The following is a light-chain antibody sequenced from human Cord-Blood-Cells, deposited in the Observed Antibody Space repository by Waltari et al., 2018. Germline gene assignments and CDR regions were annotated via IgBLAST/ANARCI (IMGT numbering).Light chain of an antibody. CDR2: EGS. CDR3: CSYAGSSTWV. CDR1: SSDVGSYKL. Sequence: QSALTQPASVSGSPGQSITISCTVTSSDVGSYKLVSWYQQHPGKAPKLMIYEGSKRPSGVSNRFSGSKSGNTASLTISGLQAEDEADYYCCSYAGSSTWVFGGGTKLTVL. J-gene: IGLJ3*02. V-gene: IGLV2-23*01.